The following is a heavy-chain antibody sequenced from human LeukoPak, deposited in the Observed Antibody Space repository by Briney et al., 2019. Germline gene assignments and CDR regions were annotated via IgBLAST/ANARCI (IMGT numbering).Heavy chain of an antibody. CDR1: GFTVSSNY. J-gene: IGHJ3*01. CDR3: ARTPGTGHDGLDV. D-gene: IGHD2-8*02. V-gene: IGHV3-53*01. Sequence: PGGSLRLSCAASGFTVSSNYMSWVRQAPGKGVEWVSVIYSGGSTYYADSVKGRFTISRDNSENTLFLQMNSLRAEDTAMYYCARTPGTGHDGLDVWGQGTTVTVSS. CDR2: IYSGGST.